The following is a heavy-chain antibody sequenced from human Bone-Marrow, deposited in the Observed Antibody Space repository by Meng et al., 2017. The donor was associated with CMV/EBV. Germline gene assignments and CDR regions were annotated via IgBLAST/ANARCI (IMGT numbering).Heavy chain of an antibody. Sequence: GESLKISCKASGYTFTGSYMHWVRQAPGQGLEWMGWINPNSGGTKYAQKFQGRVTMTRDTSITTAYMEVSSLRSDDTAVYYCARDSSDTTMTTPYYFHSWGQGTLVTVSS. CDR3: ARDSSDTTMTTPYYFHS. D-gene: IGHD4-17*01. CDR1: GYTFTGSY. J-gene: IGHJ4*02. CDR2: INPNSGGT. V-gene: IGHV1-2*02.